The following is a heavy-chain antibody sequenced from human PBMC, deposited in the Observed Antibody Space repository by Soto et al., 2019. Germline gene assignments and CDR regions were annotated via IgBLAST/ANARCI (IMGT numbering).Heavy chain of an antibody. CDR2: ISYDGSNK. V-gene: IGHV3-30*18. D-gene: IGHD2-15*01. CDR1: GFTFSSYG. Sequence: GGSLRLSCAASGFTFSSYGMHWVRQAPCKGLDWVALISYDGSNKYYADSVKGRFTISRDNSKNTLYLQLNSLRAEDTAVYYCAKEYCSGGNCYSGNFDHWGQGTLVTVSS. J-gene: IGHJ4*02. CDR3: AKEYCSGGNCYSGNFDH.